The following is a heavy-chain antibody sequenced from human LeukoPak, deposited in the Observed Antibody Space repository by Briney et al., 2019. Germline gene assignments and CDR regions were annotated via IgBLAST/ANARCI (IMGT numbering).Heavy chain of an antibody. CDR2: ISWNSGSI. J-gene: IGHJ4*02. D-gene: IGHD5-12*01. V-gene: IGHV3-9*01. CDR3: AKGWLEFDY. CDR1: GFTFDDYA. Sequence: GRSLGLSCAASGFTFDDYAMHWVRHAPGKGLEWVSGISWNSGSIGYADSVKGRFTISRDNAKNSLCLQMNSLRAEDTALYYCAKGWLEFDYWGQGTLVTVSS.